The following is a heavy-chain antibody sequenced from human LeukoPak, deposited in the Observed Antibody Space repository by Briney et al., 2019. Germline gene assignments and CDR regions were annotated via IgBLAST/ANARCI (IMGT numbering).Heavy chain of an antibody. CDR2: MYPSGST. CDR3: ARDSLESGFYDDSGYNAPCDY. Sequence: SETLSLTCASQSIISDRHWGWFRQAPGKGLEWIGSMYPSGSTYYNPSLMSRVTMSLDTSKNHFSLKMTSVTASDTAVYYCARDSLESGFYDDSGYNAPCDYWGQGTLVTVSS. V-gene: IGHV4-38-2*02. J-gene: IGHJ4*02. D-gene: IGHD3-22*01. CDR1: SIISDRH.